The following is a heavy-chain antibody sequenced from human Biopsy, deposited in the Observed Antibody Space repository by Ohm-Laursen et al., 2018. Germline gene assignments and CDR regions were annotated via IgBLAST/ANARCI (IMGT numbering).Heavy chain of an antibody. CDR2: ISNRGST. D-gene: IGHD3-3*01. CDR3: ARLYRLDDYWNDDPPDAFDV. CDR1: GGSISSDY. V-gene: IGHV4-59*01. Sequence: TLSLTCTVSGGSISSDYWSWIRQSPGKGLEWIGYISNRGSTNYNPSLRGRVTISVDTSKDQFSLKLSSVTAADTAVFFCARLYRLDDYWNDDPPDAFDVWGQGTMVTVSS. J-gene: IGHJ3*01.